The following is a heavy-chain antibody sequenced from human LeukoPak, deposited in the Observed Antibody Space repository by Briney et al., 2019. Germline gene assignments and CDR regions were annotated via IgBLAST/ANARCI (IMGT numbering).Heavy chain of an antibody. J-gene: IGHJ6*02. CDR3: TRAGYGHGLDV. D-gene: IGHD5-12*01. CDR2: IRNKASSYTT. V-gene: IGHV3-72*01. Sequence: PGGSLRLSCVASGFTFSDHYMDWVRQAPGKGLEWVVRIRNKASSYTTQYAASVRGRFSISRDDSSLYLQMNRLKTEDTAVYFCTRAGYGHGLDVWGQGTTVTVSS. CDR1: GFTFSDHY.